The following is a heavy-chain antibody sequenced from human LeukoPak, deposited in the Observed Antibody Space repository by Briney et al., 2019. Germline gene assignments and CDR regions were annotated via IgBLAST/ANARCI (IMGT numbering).Heavy chain of an antibody. J-gene: IGHJ4*02. D-gene: IGHD3-10*01. CDR1: GGSISSSNW. CDR3: ALSYYYGSGSYYKVDYFDY. CDR2: IYHSGST. Sequence: PSETLSLTCAVSGGSISSSNWWSWVRQPPGKGLEWIGSIYHSGSTYYNPSLKSRVTISVDTSKNQFSLKLSSVTAADTAVYYCALSYYYGSGSYYKVDYFDYWGQGTLVTASS. V-gene: IGHV4-4*02.